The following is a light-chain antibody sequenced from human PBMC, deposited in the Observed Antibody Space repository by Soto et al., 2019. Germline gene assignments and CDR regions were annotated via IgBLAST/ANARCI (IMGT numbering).Light chain of an antibody. CDR3: QKYNSAPRT. Sequence: DIPMTQSPSSLSASVGDRVTITCRATQGISNYLAWYQQKPGKVPKLLIYAASTLQSGVPSRFSGSGSGTDFTLTISSLQAEDVATYYCQKYNSAPRTFGQGTKVEIK. J-gene: IGKJ1*01. CDR2: AAS. CDR1: QGISNY. V-gene: IGKV1-27*01.